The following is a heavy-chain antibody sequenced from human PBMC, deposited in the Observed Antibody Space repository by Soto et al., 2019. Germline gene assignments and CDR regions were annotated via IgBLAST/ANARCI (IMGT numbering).Heavy chain of an antibody. CDR1: GGSFSGND. CDR2: ISHSGST. Sequence: QVQLQQWGAGLLKLSETLSLTCAVYGGSFSGNDWTWMRQPPGTGLEWIGEISHSGSTNYNPSLKSRVSISVDTSKNQFSLKLTSVTAADTAVYYCARDKITGLFDYWGQGTLVTVSS. V-gene: IGHV4-34*01. J-gene: IGHJ4*02. D-gene: IGHD2-8*02. CDR3: ARDKITGLFDY.